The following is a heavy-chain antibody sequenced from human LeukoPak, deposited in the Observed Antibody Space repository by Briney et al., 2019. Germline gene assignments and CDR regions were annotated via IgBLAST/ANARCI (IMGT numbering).Heavy chain of an antibody. CDR1: GFTFSSYW. Sequence: GGSLRLSCAAAGFTFSSYWMHWVRQAPGKGLVWVTGLNSDGSSTSYADSVKGRFTISRDNAKNTLYLQMNSLRAEDTAVYYCARVRDYVWGSYDYFDYWGQGTLVTVSS. CDR2: LNSDGSST. V-gene: IGHV3-74*01. CDR3: ARVRDYVWGSYDYFDY. D-gene: IGHD3-16*01. J-gene: IGHJ4*02.